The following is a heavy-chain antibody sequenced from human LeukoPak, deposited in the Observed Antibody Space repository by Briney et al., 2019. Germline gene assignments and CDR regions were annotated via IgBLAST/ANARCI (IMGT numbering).Heavy chain of an antibody. D-gene: IGHD5-24*01. CDR2: IYYNGST. J-gene: IGHJ4*02. CDR3: ARLPRWLQWKYYFDS. CDR1: GGFISSSTYY. V-gene: IGHV4-39*01. Sequence: PSETLSLTCTVSGGFISSSTYYWGWIRQPPGKGLEWTGSIYYNGSTYFNPSLKSRVTISVDTSKNQFSLKLSSVTAADTAVYYCARLPRWLQWKYYFDSWGQGTLVTVSS.